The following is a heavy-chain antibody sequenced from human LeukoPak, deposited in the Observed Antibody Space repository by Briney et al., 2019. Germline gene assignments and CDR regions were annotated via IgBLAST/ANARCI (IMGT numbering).Heavy chain of an antibody. V-gene: IGHV1-2*02. Sequence: ASVKVSCKASGYTFTGYYIHWVRQAPGQGLEWLGWINPNSGGTNYAQKFQGRVTMTRDTSINTVYMELSRLRSDDTAVYYCARAGGRSWFDPWGQGTLVTVSS. CDR2: INPNSGGT. J-gene: IGHJ5*02. CDR3: ARAGGRSWFDP. CDR1: GYTFTGYY.